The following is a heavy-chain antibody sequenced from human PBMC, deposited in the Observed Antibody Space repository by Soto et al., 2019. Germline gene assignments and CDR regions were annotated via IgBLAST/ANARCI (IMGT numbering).Heavy chain of an antibody. CDR2: IIPIFGTA. D-gene: IGHD2-15*01. Sequence: GASVKVSCKASGGTFSSYATSWVRQAPGQGLEWMGGIIPIFGTANYAQKFQGRVTITADKSTSTAYMELSSLRSEDTAVYYCARDRGYCSGGSCYFRYYFDYWGQGTLVTVSS. CDR3: ARDRGYCSGGSCYFRYYFDY. V-gene: IGHV1-69*06. J-gene: IGHJ4*02. CDR1: GGTFSSYA.